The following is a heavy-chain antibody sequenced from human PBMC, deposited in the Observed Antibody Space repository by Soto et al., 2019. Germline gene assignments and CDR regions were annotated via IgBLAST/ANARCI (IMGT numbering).Heavy chain of an antibody. CDR2: VNPSGGSA. V-gene: IGHV1-46*01. Sequence: ASVKVSCKTSGYIFTAYSMHWVRQAPGQGLEWRGVVNPSGGSAHYAQSFEGRVTLTRDTSTSTFYRELSSLRSEDTAVYYCAREENCRGGTCYSEYFHHWGQGTLVTVSS. CDR3: AREENCRGGTCYSEYFHH. CDR1: GYIFTAYS. J-gene: IGHJ1*01. D-gene: IGHD2-15*01.